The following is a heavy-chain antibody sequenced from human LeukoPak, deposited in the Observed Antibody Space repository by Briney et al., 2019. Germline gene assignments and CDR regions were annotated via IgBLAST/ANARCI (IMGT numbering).Heavy chain of an antibody. D-gene: IGHD6-13*01. CDR1: GGSVSSYY. CDR3: ARVAREYSSSWYPYYFDY. CDR2: IYFSGST. Sequence: PETLSLTCPLSGGSVSSYYWSWIRQPPGKGLEWIGYIYFSGSTNYNPSLKSRVTISVVTSKNQFSLKLSSVTAADTAVYFWARVAREYSSSWYPYYFDYWGQGTLVTVSS. J-gene: IGHJ4*02. V-gene: IGHV4-59*02.